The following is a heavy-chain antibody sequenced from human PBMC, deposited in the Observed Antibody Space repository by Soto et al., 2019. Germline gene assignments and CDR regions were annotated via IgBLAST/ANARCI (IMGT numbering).Heavy chain of an antibody. J-gene: IGHJ6*02. V-gene: IGHV3-33*01. CDR1: GFTFSSYG. D-gene: IGHD6-6*01. CDR2: IWYDGSNK. Sequence: PGVSLRLSCAAAGFTFSSYGMHWVRQAPGKGLEWVAVIWYDGSNKYYADSVKGRFTISRDNSKNTLYLQMNSLRAEDTAVYYCARGSRVAAQGYYYYYGMDVWGQGTTVTVSS. CDR3: ARGSRVAAQGYYYYYGMDV.